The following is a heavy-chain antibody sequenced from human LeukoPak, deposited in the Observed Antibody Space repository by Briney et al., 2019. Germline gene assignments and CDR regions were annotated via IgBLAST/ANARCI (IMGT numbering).Heavy chain of an antibody. J-gene: IGHJ4*02. D-gene: IGHD3-10*01. Sequence: GGSLRLSCAASGFTFSSYWRTWARQAPGKGLEWVADISQDGRGKYYADSVKGRFTISRDNAENSLYLQMNSLRAEDTAVYYCARILRGGDFDYWGQGTLVTVSS. CDR3: ARILRGGDFDY. CDR1: GFTFSSYW. CDR2: ISQDGRGK. V-gene: IGHV3-7*01.